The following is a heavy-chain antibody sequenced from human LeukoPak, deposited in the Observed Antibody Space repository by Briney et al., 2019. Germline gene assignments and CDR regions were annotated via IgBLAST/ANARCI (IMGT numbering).Heavy chain of an antibody. CDR3: ARYCSGGSCENWFDP. CDR2: INHSGST. J-gene: IGHJ5*02. D-gene: IGHD2-15*01. CDR1: GGSLSGYY. Sequence: SETLSLTCSAYGGSLSGYYWSWIRQPPGKGLEWIGEINHSGSTNYNPSLKSRVTISVDTSKNQFSLKLSSVTAADTAVYYCARYCSGGSCENWFDPWGQGTLVTVSS. V-gene: IGHV4-34*01.